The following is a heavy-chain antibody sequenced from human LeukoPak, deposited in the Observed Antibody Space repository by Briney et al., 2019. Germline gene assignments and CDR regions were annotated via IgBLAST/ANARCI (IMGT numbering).Heavy chain of an antibody. D-gene: IGHD1-26*01. Sequence: GGCLRLSCAASGFTFSSYAMSWVRQAPGKGLELVSAISGSGGSTYYADSVKGRFTISRDNSKNTLYLQMNSLRAEDTAVYYCAKAQWELLPPIDYWGQGTLVTVSS. CDR3: AKAQWELLPPIDY. CDR2: ISGSGGST. V-gene: IGHV3-23*01. CDR1: GFTFSSYA. J-gene: IGHJ4*02.